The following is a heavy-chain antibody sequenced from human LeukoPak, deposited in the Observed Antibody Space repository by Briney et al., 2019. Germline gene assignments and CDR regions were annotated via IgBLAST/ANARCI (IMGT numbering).Heavy chain of an antibody. CDR3: ARSFGTTVTTGYYYYMDV. V-gene: IGHV4-34*01. D-gene: IGHD4-17*01. CDR1: GGSFNGYY. Sequence: SETLSLTCAVYGGSFNGYYWSWIRQPPGKGLEWIGEINHSGSTNYNPSLKSRVTTSVDTSKNQFSLKLSSVTAADTAVYYCARSFGTTVTTGYYYYMDVWGKGTTVTVSS. J-gene: IGHJ6*03. CDR2: INHSGST.